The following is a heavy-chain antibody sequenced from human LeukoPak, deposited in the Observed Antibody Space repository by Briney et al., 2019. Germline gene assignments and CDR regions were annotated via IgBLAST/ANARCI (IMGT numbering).Heavy chain of an antibody. CDR3: AKVGSGGYYFDY. CDR1: GFTFSRCS. J-gene: IGHJ4*02. V-gene: IGHV3-23*01. CDR2: ISGNGSSS. D-gene: IGHD6-19*01. Sequence: PGGSLRLSCAASGFTFSRCSMNWVRQAPGKGLEWVSAISGNGSSSYYADSVKGRFAISRDNSKNTLWLQMNRLRAEDTAIYYCAKVGSGGYYFDYWGQGTLVTVSS.